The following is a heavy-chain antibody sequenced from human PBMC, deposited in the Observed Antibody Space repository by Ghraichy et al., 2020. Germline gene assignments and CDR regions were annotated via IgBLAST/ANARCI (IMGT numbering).Heavy chain of an antibody. J-gene: IGHJ1*01. V-gene: IGHV3-66*01. D-gene: IGHD2-21*01. CDR3: ARGSAAYGSDGDYAEFFQH. CDR2: LYSGGRT. CDR1: GFSVNTRH. Sequence: GGSLRLSCTASGFSVNTRHMTWVRQAPGKGLEWVSLLYSGGRTYYPDSVKDRFTISRDNYKNTLYLQMNSLRAEDSAVYYCARGSAAYGSDGDYAEFFQHWGQGTLVTVSS.